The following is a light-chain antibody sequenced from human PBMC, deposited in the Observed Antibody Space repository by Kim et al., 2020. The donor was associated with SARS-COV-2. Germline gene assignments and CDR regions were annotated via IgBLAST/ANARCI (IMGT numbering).Light chain of an antibody. CDR3: AAWDDSLNGWV. V-gene: IGLV1-44*01. J-gene: IGLJ3*02. CDR1: SSNSGSNA. CDR2: SNN. Sequence: GEMVTISRSGSSSNSGSNALNWHQQSPGTAPNLLLYSNNQRPSRVPDRFSGSDSGTSASLAISGLQSEDEADYYCAAWDDSLNGWVFGGGTQRTVL.